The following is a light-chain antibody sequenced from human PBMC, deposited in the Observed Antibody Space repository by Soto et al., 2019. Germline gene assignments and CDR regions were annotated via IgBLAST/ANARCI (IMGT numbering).Light chain of an antibody. CDR2: KAS. J-gene: IGKJ5*01. CDR3: QQYIRYPLT. Sequence: DIQMTQSPSTLSASVGARVTITCRASQSISSWWAWYQQKPEKAPNLLIYKASSLESGGPSRVSATGSGTEFTLTISTLQPDDFATYYCQQYIRYPLTFGQGTGLEI. CDR1: QSISSW. V-gene: IGKV1-5*03.